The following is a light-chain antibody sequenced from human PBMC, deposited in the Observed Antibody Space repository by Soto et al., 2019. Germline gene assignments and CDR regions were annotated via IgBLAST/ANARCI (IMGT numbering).Light chain of an antibody. Sequence: IPLTQSPSSLSASVGDRVTVTCRASQSINIFLNWYQQKPGKAPTLLIYAASSLQSGVPSRFSGGGSRTDFTLTISSLQTEDFATYYCQQSYRSPYTFGQGTKLEI. J-gene: IGKJ2*01. CDR2: AAS. CDR1: QSINIF. CDR3: QQSYRSPYT. V-gene: IGKV1-39*01.